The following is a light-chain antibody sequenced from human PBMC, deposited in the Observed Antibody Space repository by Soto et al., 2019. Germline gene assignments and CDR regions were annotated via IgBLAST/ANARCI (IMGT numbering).Light chain of an antibody. CDR3: SSYTTTSTHL. CDR2: DVT. V-gene: IGLV2-14*03. CDR1: STNVGGYNF. Sequence: QSVLTQPASVSGSPGQSITISCTGTSTNVGGYNFVSWFQHHPGKAPKLIIYDVTNRPSGVSDRFSGSKSGNTASLTISGLQAEDEADYYCSSYTTTSTHLFGGGTQLTVL. J-gene: IGLJ2*01.